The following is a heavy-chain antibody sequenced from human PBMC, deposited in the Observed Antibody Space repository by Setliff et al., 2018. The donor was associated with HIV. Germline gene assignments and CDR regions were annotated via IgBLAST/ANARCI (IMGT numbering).Heavy chain of an antibody. CDR2: ISGLGGGTI. V-gene: IGHV3-48*01. Sequence: PGGSLRLSCATSGFTFDSYSIIWVRQAPGKGLEWVSYISGLGGGTIYYADSVRGRFTIPRDDAEKSVYLQMNSLRAEDTAVYYCASIELAAMVPVDYWGQGTLVTVSS. CDR3: ASIELAAMVPVDY. CDR1: GFTFDSYS. J-gene: IGHJ4*02. D-gene: IGHD5-18*01.